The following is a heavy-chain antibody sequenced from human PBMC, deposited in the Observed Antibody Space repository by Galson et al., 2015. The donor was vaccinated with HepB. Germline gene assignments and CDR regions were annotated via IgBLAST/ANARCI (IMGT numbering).Heavy chain of an antibody. Sequence: SLRLSCAASGFTVSSKYMSWVRQAPGKGLEWVSLFYRSGSTYYADSVKGRFTISRDNSKNTLYLQMNSLRAEDTAVYYCAMNIVVVPAATDCWSQGTLVTVSS. CDR1: GFTVSSKY. CDR3: AMNIVVVPAATDC. V-gene: IGHV3-66*01. J-gene: IGHJ4*02. CDR2: FYRSGST. D-gene: IGHD2-2*01.